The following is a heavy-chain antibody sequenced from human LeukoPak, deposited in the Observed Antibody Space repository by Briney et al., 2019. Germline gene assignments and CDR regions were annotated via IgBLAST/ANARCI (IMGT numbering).Heavy chain of an antibody. CDR1: GYTFTSYY. Sequence: GASVKVSCKASGYTFTSYYMHWVRQAPGQGLEWMGRINPNSGGTNYAQKFHGRVTITRDTSISTAYMELSRLRSDDTAVYYCARGLGRITMIVVVPRFDPWGQGTLVTVSS. CDR3: ARGLGRITMIVVVPRFDP. J-gene: IGHJ5*02. CDR2: INPNSGGT. D-gene: IGHD3-22*01. V-gene: IGHV1-2*06.